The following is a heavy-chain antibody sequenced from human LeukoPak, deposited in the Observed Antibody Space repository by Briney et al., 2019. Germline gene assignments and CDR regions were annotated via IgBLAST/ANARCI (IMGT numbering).Heavy chain of an antibody. J-gene: IGHJ4*02. Sequence: GGSLRLSCAASGFTFSSYSMNWVRQAPEKGLEWVANIKQDGSEKYYVDSVKGRFTISRDNAKNSLYLQMNSLRAEDTAAYYCARDQQYFDYWGQGTLVTVSS. CDR3: ARDQQYFDY. V-gene: IGHV3-7*01. CDR1: GFTFSSYS. CDR2: IKQDGSEK. D-gene: IGHD6-13*01.